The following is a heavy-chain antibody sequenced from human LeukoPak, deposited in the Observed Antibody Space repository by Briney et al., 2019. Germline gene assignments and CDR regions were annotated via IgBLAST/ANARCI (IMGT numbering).Heavy chain of an antibody. D-gene: IGHD4-17*01. Sequence: GGSLRLSCAASGFTFSSYGMHWVRQAPGKGLEWVAVIWYDGSNKYYADSVKGRFTISRDNPKNTLYLQMNSLRAEDTAVYYCARAWVTTEYYFDYWGQGTLVTVSS. V-gene: IGHV3-33*01. CDR2: IWYDGSNK. CDR1: GFTFSSYG. J-gene: IGHJ4*02. CDR3: ARAWVTTEYYFDY.